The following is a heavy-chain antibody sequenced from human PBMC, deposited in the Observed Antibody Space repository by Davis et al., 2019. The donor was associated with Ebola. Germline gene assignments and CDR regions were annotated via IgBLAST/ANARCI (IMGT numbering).Heavy chain of an antibody. V-gene: IGHV4-34*01. Sequence: MPSETLSLTCAVYGGSFSGYYWSWIRQPPGKGLEWNGEINHSGSTNYNPSLKSRVPISVDTSKNQFSLKLSSVTAADTAVYYCARGPIALRFLEWLSRGSWFDPWGQGTLVTVSS. D-gene: IGHD3-3*01. CDR2: INHSGST. CDR3: ARGPIALRFLEWLSRGSWFDP. J-gene: IGHJ5*02. CDR1: GGSFSGYY.